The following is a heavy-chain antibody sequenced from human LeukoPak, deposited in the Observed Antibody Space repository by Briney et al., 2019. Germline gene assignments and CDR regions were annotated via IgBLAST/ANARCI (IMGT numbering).Heavy chain of an antibody. Sequence: GESLKISCKGSGYRFSTYWIGWVRQMPGKGLEWMGVIYPGDSDTRYSTSFQGQVTMSVDKSISTAYLQWNSLKASDTATYYCATSLGVTFAFDIWGQGTMVTVSS. CDR2: IYPGDSDT. CDR3: ATSLGVTFAFDI. J-gene: IGHJ3*02. CDR1: GYRFSTYW. V-gene: IGHV5-51*01. D-gene: IGHD4-11*01.